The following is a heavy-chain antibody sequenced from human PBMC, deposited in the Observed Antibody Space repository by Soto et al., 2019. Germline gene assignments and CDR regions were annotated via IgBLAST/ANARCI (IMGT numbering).Heavy chain of an antibody. CDR2: IYTSGST. CDR1: GGSISSYY. J-gene: IGHJ5*02. CDR3: GRESGETWDYEAS. Sequence: PSKTLSLTCTVSGGSISSYYWSWIRQPAGKGLEWIGRIYTSGSTNHNPSLKSRVTVSVDTPRNQFFLTLRSVTAADSAVYHCGRESGETWDYEASWGQGTPVTVYS. V-gene: IGHV4-4*07. D-gene: IGHD1-7*01.